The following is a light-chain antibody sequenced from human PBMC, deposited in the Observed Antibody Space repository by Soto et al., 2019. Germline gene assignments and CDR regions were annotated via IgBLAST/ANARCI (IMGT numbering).Light chain of an antibody. Sequence: EIVMTQSPPTLSVSPGEGATLSCRASQTIATNLHWYQQRPGQSPRLIVYGASTRAAGVPGRFGGSGSGTDFTLTITNLQFEDSAVYDCQQYRDWPPIFTFGPGTKVEIK. CDR3: QQYRDWPPIFT. V-gene: IGKV3-15*01. CDR1: QTIATN. CDR2: GAS. J-gene: IGKJ3*01.